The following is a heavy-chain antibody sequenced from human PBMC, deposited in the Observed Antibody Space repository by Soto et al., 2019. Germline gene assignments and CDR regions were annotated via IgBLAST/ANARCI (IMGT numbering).Heavy chain of an antibody. CDR2: VSGSDSNT. CDR3: ARAAERDAWYGDI. Sequence: EVQLLQSGGGLGQAGGSLRLSCEASGFTFCRHAMNWVRQAPGKGLEWISVVSGSDSNTYYADSVKGRFHISRDNSKNTLYLQISSLRADDTAVYYCARAAERDAWYGDIWGQGTLVTVSS. CDR1: GFTFCRHA. J-gene: IGHJ3*02. D-gene: IGHD3-16*01. V-gene: IGHV3-23*01.